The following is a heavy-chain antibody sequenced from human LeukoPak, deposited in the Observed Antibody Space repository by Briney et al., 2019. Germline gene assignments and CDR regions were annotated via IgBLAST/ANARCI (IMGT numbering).Heavy chain of an antibody. J-gene: IGHJ4*02. D-gene: IGHD6-13*01. V-gene: IGHV3-7*01. CDR2: IKKDGSEK. Sequence: PGGSLRLSCAASGFNFSGYWMTWVRQAPGKGLEWVANIKKDGSEKYNVDSVKGRFTISRDNSKNTLYLQMNSLRAEDTAVYYCARGGSSWSPYFDYWGQGTLVTVSS. CDR1: GFNFSGYW. CDR3: ARGGSSWSPYFDY.